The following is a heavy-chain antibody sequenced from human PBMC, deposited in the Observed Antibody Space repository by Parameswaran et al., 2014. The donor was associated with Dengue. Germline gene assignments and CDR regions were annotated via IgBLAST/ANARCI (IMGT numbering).Heavy chain of an antibody. CDR3: AKVLTDSSGYEYFDY. J-gene: IGHJ4*02. V-gene: IGHV3-23*01. D-gene: IGHD3-22*01. CDR2: ISGSGGST. Sequence: WIRQPPGKGLEWVSAISGSGGSTYYADSVKGRFTISRDNSKNTLYLQMNSLRAEDTAVYYCAKVLTDSSGYEYFDYWGQGTLVTVSS.